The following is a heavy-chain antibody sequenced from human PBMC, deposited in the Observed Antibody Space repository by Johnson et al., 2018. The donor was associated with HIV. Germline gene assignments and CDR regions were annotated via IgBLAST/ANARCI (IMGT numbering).Heavy chain of an antibody. CDR1: GFSFSDYY. J-gene: IGHJ3*02. CDR2: IRSSGSII. V-gene: IGHV3-11*04. CDR3: ARYCGGDCYSPHDAFDI. Sequence: VQVVESGGGLVKPGGSLRLSCAASGFSFSDYYMSWIRQAPGKGLEWLSHIRSSGSIIYYADSLKGRFTIPRDNAKNSLFLQMNSLRVEDTAVYYCARYCGGDCYSPHDAFDIWGQGTMVTVSS. D-gene: IGHD2-21*02.